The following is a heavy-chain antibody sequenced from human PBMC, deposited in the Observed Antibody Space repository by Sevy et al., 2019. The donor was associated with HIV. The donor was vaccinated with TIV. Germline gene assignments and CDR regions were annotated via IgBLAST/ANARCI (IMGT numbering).Heavy chain of an antibody. V-gene: IGHV3-9*01. CDR3: AKDRGEYSSSSWYNWFDP. D-gene: IGHD6-6*01. CDR2: ISWNSGSI. CDR1: GFTFDDYA. J-gene: IGHJ5*02. Sequence: GGSLRLSCAASGFTFDDYAMHWVRQAPGKGLEWVSGISWNSGSIGYADSVKGRFTISRDNAKNSLYLQMNSLRAEDTASYYCAKDRGEYSSSSWYNWFDPWGQGTLVTVSS.